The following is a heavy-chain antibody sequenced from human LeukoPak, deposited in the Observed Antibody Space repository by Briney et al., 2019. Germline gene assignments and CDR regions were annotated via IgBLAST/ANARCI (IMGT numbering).Heavy chain of an antibody. D-gene: IGHD4-17*01. CDR2: LSARSTTI. Sequence: TGGSLRLSCAASGFTFSDYSMSWIRQASGKGLEWVSYLSARSTTIYYADSVRGRFPISRDNAKNSLYLQMNSLRAEDTAVYYCAKDPRIFPVRWFDPWGQGTLVTVSS. V-gene: IGHV3-11*01. J-gene: IGHJ5*02. CDR1: GFTFSDYS. CDR3: AKDPRIFPVRWFDP.